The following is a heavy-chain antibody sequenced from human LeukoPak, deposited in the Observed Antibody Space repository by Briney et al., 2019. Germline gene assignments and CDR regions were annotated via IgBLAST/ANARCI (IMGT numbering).Heavy chain of an antibody. CDR3: AKGGSGDLMPLGY. CDR2: ISGSGGST. CDR1: GFTFSSYA. D-gene: IGHD2-21*02. Sequence: PGGSPRLSCAASGFTFSSYAMSWVRQAPGKELEWVSAISGSGGSTYYADSVKGRFTISRDKSKNTLYLQMNSLRAEDTAVYYCAKGGSGDLMPLGYWGQGTLVTVSS. J-gene: IGHJ4*02. V-gene: IGHV3-23*01.